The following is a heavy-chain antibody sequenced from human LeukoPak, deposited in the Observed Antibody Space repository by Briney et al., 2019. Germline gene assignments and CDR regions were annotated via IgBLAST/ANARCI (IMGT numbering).Heavy chain of an antibody. Sequence: ASVKVSCKASGYTFTNYAVNWLRQAPGQRLEWMGWINAGNGDTKFSQNYQARVTITRDASASTAYMELSSLTSEDTAVYFCARGLWSAHRREYYFDYWGQGTLVTVSS. V-gene: IGHV1-3*01. CDR1: GYTFTNYA. D-gene: IGHD3-3*01. CDR2: INAGNGDT. CDR3: ARGLWSAHRREYYFDY. J-gene: IGHJ4*02.